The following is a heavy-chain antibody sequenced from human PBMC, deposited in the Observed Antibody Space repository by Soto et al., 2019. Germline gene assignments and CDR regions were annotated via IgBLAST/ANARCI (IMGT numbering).Heavy chain of an antibody. CDR1: GDAIGSYY. Sequence: SVTLSLTCTVSGDAIGSYYWTWIRQRPGKGLEWIAFIYYGGSINYNPSLKSRVAISVDTSKNQFSLNLNSVTAADTAVYYCVCPGTDWGSIDYCGQGAPVPVSS. V-gene: IGHV4-59*08. CDR2: IYYGGSI. D-gene: IGHD1-7*01. CDR3: VCPGTDWGSIDY. J-gene: IGHJ4*01.